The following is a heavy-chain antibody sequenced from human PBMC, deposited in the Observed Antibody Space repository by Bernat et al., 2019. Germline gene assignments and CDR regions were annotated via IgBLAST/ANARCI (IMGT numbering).Heavy chain of an antibody. CDR1: GYTFTGYY. J-gene: IGHJ6*02. Sequence: QVQLVQSGAEVKKPGASVKVSCKASGYTFTGYYMHWVRQASGQGLKWMGWINPNSVDTNYAQKFPHCVTMTRDTSIITAYMELSRLRSDDTSVYYCARSRQYSSSSGYYYGMDVWGQGTTVTVSS. CDR2: INPNSVDT. V-gene: IGHV1-2*04. CDR3: ARSRQYSSSSGYYYGMDV. D-gene: IGHD6-6*01.